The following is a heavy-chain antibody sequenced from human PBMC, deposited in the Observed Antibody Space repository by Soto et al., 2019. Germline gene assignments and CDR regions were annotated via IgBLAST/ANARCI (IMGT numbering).Heavy chain of an antibody. CDR2: IFYTGST. CDR1: GGSISSGGYY. CDR3: ARGSWEMQLWLRSPSAFDI. J-gene: IGHJ3*02. V-gene: IGHV4-31*03. Sequence: PSETLSLTCTVSGGSISSGGYYWSWIRQHPGKGLEWIGYIFYTGSTYYNPSLKSRLTISEDTSQNQFSLKLSSVTAAATAVYYCARGSWEMQLWLRSPSAFDIWGQGTMVTVSS. D-gene: IGHD5-18*01.